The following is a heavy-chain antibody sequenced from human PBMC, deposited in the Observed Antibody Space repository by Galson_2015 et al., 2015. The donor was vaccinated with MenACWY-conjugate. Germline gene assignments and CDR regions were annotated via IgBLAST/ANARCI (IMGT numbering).Heavy chain of an antibody. CDR3: ARDGYCGGDCFSTDRAYYYYMDV. Sequence: TLSLTCSVSGASLSSGGYYWSWIRPHPGKGLEWIGHIHYSGRNYCNPSLQSRISMSVGTSKNQFSLTLTSLTAPDTDVYYCARDGYCGGDCFSTDRAYYYYMDVWGRGTTVTVYS. J-gene: IGHJ6*03. V-gene: IGHV4-31*03. CDR1: GASLSSGGYY. D-gene: IGHD2-21*01. CDR2: IHYSGRN.